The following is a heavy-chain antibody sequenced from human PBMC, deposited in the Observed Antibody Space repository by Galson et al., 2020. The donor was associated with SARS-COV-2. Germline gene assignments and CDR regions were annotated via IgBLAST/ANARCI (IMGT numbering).Heavy chain of an antibody. CDR3: ARSLGNRRFDY. CDR2: IYHSGST. J-gene: IGHJ4*02. Sequence: WIGSIYHSGSTYYNPSLKSRVTISVDTSKNQFSLKLSSVTAADTAVYYCARSLGNRRFDYWGQGTLVTVSS. V-gene: IGHV4-38-2*01. D-gene: IGHD7-27*01.